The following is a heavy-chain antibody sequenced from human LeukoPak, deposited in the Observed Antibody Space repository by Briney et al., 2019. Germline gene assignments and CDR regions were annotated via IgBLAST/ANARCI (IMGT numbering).Heavy chain of an antibody. CDR1: GYTFTTHV. J-gene: IGHJ2*01. CDR3: ARDGYVDL. V-gene: IGHV1-18*03. Sequence: ASVKLSCKASGYTFTTHVIAWVRQAPGQGREWMGWISAHNGNTNYAQSLQGRVTPTTDTTTNTTYMELRSLRSDDLAVYYFARDGYVDLRGGGALVSVSS. CDR2: ISAHNGNT.